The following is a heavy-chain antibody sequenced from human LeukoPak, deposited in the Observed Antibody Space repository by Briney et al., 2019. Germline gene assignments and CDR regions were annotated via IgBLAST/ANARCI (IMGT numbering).Heavy chain of an antibody. CDR2: IQTAGDT. Sequence: PGGSLRLSCAASGFTFSNSDMHWVRQVPGRGLEWVALIQTAGDTYYPASVKGRFTISRENAKNSFYLQMNSLRAEDTAVYYCARDSRPGYGGAHDIWGPGTMVTVSS. CDR3: ARDSRPGYGGAHDI. D-gene: IGHD5-12*01. CDR1: GFTFSNSD. J-gene: IGHJ3*02. V-gene: IGHV3-13*01.